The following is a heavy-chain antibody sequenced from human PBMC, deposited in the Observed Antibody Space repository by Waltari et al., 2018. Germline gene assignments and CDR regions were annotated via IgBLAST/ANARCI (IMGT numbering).Heavy chain of an antibody. V-gene: IGHV1-69-2*01. CDR2: VDPEDGQA. D-gene: IGHD3-10*01. J-gene: IGHJ3*01. CDR1: GYTFRDYY. CDR3: ATALGDNTSASRPFHL. Sequence: EVQLRQSGAELRKPGTPVKISCKAYGYTFRDYYIHWVQQAPGKGLQWVGLVDPEDGQAIYAEKFQGRVTITADTSTDTAYLELSSLTSEDTAVFYCATALGDNTSASRPFHLWGQGTVITVSS.